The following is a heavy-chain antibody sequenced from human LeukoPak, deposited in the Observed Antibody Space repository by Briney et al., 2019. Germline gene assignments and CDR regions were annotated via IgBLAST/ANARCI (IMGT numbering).Heavy chain of an antibody. D-gene: IGHD3/OR15-3a*01. J-gene: IGHJ4*02. V-gene: IGHV4-39*01. CDR2: IYYSGST. Sequence: SETLSLTCTVSGGSISSSSYYWGWIRQPPGKGLEWIGSIYYSGSTYYNPSLKSRVTISVDTSKNQFSLKLSSVTAADTAVYYCAGRARGGLDPGSFDYWGQGTLVTVSS. CDR1: GGSISSSSYY. CDR3: AGRARGGLDPGSFDY.